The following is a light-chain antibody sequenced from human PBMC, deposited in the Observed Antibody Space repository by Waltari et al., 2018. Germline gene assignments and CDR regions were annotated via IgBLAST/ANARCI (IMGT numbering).Light chain of an antibody. Sequence: QSALTQPASVSGSPGQSIPISCTGPNDDIGAYHYVSWYQLHPGQAPKLIIYDVSKRPSGVSDRFSGSKSANTASLTISDLQAEDDNDYYCSSYTTGRTVVIFGGGTKLTVL. CDR2: DVS. J-gene: IGLJ2*01. V-gene: IGLV2-14*03. CDR1: NDDIGAYHY. CDR3: SSYTTGRTVVI.